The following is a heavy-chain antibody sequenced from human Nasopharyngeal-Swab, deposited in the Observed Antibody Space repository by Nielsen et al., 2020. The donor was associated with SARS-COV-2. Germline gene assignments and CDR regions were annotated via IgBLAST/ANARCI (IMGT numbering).Heavy chain of an antibody. D-gene: IGHD3-22*01. V-gene: IGHV1-69*13. J-gene: IGHJ3*02. CDR3: ARGSYYYDSGAFDI. Sequence: SVKVSCKASGGTFSSYAISWVRQAPGQGLEWMGGIIPIFGTANYAQKFQGRVTITADESTSTAYMELSSLRSEDTAVYYYARGSYYYDSGAFDIWGQGTMVTVSS. CDR2: IIPIFGTA. CDR1: GGTFSSYA.